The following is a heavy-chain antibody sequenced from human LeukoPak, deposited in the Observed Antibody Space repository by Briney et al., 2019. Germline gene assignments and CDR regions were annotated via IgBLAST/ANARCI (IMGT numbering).Heavy chain of an antibody. J-gene: IGHJ4*02. Sequence: ASVKVSCKASGYTFTSYDINWVRQATGQGLEWMGWMNPNSGNTGYAQKFQGRVTMTRNTSISTAYMELSSLRSEVTAVYYCARDTYGGNHESYWGQGTLVTVSS. D-gene: IGHD4-23*01. CDR3: ARDTYGGNHESY. V-gene: IGHV1-8*01. CDR1: GYTFTSYD. CDR2: MNPNSGNT.